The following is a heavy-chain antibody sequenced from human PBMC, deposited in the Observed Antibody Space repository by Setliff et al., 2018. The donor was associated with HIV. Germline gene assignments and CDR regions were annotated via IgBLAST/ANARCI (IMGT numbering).Heavy chain of an antibody. CDR3: AREPPEVTITTHKLDI. CDR1: GYAFSSYG. Sequence: ASVKVSCKAFGYAFSSYGINWLRQAPGQGIEWMGWIHPYTGDTDQGQKVPGRLTMTTDTTTNTAYMELTSLRSDDTAVYFCAREPPEVTITTHKLDIWGQGTLLTVSS. J-gene: IGHJ3*02. D-gene: IGHD1-1*01. V-gene: IGHV1-18*01. CDR2: IHPYTGDT.